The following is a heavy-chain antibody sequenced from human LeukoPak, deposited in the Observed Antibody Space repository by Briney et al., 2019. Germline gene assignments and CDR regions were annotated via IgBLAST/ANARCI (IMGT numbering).Heavy chain of an antibody. CDR2: INPSGGST. CDR1: GYTFTSYY. J-gene: IGHJ4*02. Sequence: ASVKVSCKASGYTFTSYYMHWVRQAPGQGLEWMGIINPSGGSTSYAQKFQGRVTITTDESTSTAYMELSSLRSEDTAVYYCAGGFDWLFEPYPFDYWGQGTLVTVSS. V-gene: IGHV1-46*01. D-gene: IGHD3-9*01. CDR3: AGGFDWLFEPYPFDY.